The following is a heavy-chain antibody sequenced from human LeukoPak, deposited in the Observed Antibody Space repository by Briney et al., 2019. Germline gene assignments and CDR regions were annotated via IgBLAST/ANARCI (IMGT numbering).Heavy chain of an antibody. J-gene: IGHJ4*02. CDR1: GGSISSYY. CDR2: IYYSGST. Sequence: PSETLSLTCTVSGGSISSYYWSWIRQPPGKGLEWIGYIYYSGSTNYNPSLKSRVTISVDTSKNQFSLKLSSVTAADTAVYYCARGQYIFSYWGQGTLVTVSS. D-gene: IGHD4-11*01. V-gene: IGHV4-59*12. CDR3: ARGQYIFSY.